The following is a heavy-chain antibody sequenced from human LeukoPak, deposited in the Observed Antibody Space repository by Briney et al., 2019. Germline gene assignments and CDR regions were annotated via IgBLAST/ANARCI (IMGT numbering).Heavy chain of an antibody. J-gene: IGHJ5*02. D-gene: IGHD6-13*01. CDR2: IYYSGTT. CDR1: GGSISSHY. CDR3: ARLIAAAWDWFDP. Sequence: SQTLSLTFTVSGGSISSHYSSWIRQPPGKGLEWIGYIYYSGTTNYNPSLKSRVTISVDTSKNQFSLKLSSVTAADTAVYYCARLIAAAWDWFDPWGQGTLVTVSS. V-gene: IGHV4-59*11.